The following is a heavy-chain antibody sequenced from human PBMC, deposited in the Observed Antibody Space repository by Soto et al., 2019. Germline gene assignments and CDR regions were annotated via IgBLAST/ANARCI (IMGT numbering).Heavy chain of an antibody. CDR1: RFSFSNYA. D-gene: IGHD4-17*01. V-gene: IGHV3-23*01. CDR3: STDPNGDYIGAFDN. Sequence: EVQLLESGGRLVPPGGSLRLSCAGSRFSFSNYAMTWARQAPGEGLEWVSSITGSGGGTTYADSVKCRFTISRDNSKNILYLQMDSLRADDTAVYYCSTDPNGDYIGAFDNWGQGTMVTVSS. CDR2: ITGSGGGT. J-gene: IGHJ3*02.